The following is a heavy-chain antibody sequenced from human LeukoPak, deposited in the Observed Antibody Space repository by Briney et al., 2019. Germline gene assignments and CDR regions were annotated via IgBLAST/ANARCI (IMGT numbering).Heavy chain of an antibody. CDR1: GYTLSNHA. D-gene: IGHD3-22*01. J-gene: IGHJ5*02. CDR2: ISADNGNT. V-gene: IGHV1-18*04. CDR3: ARGSGGYYDSSDESFDP. Sequence: ASVKVSCKGSGYTLSNHAFSWVRQAPGQGLEWMGWISADNGNTNHAQKFQGRVTITADESTSTAYMELSSLRSEDTAVYYCARGSGGYYDSSDESFDPWGQGTLVTVSS.